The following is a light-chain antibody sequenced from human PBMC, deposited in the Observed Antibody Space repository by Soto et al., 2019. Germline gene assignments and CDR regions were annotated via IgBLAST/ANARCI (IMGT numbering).Light chain of an antibody. Sequence: QSVLTQLPSASGSPGQSVTISCTGTSSDVGAYNFVSWYQQYPGKAPRLLIYELTKRPSGVPDRFSGSRSGNTPSLTVSGLQTEDEADYYCTSYTGNTLVVFGGGTKLTVL. V-gene: IGLV2-8*01. CDR2: ELT. J-gene: IGLJ2*01. CDR1: SSDVGAYNF. CDR3: TSYTGNTLVV.